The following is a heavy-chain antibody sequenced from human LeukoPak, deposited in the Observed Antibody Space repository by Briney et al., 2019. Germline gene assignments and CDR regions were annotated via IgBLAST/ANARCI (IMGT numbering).Heavy chain of an antibody. J-gene: IGHJ4*02. Sequence: PSETLSLTCTVSGYSISSGYYWGWIRQPPGKGLEWIGSIYYSGSTYYNPSLKSRVTISVDTSKNQFSLKLSSVTAADTAVYYCARLGGSSRNFDYWGQGTLVTVSS. CDR3: ARLGGSSRNFDY. CDR2: IYYSGST. V-gene: IGHV4-38-2*02. D-gene: IGHD6-6*01. CDR1: GYSISSGYY.